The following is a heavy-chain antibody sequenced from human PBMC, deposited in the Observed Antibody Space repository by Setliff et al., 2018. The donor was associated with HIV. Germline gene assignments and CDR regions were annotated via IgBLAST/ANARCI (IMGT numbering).Heavy chain of an antibody. V-gene: IGHV1-46*01. D-gene: IGHD5-18*01. J-gene: IGHJ5*02. CDR1: GYTFTSYY. Sequence: ASVKVSCKASGYTFTSYYVHFVRQAPGQGPEWMGIINPNGGGTNYAQKFEGRVAMTADTSTNNVHMYLSSLRSEDTAIYYCARGGPGSSFGYDWFDPWGQGTPVTVSS. CDR3: ARGGPGSSFGYDWFDP. CDR2: INPNGGGT.